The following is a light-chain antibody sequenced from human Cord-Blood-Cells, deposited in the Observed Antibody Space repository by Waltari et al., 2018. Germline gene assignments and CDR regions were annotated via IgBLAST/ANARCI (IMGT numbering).Light chain of an antibody. CDR1: QSVSSSY. CDR2: GAS. CDR3: QQYGSSPRT. V-gene: IGKV3-20*01. Sequence: EIVFTQSPGTLSLSPGEGATLSCRASQSVSSSYLAWYQQKPGQAPRLLIYGASSRATGIPDRFSGSGSGTDFTLTISRLEPEDFAVYYCQQYGSSPRTFGQGP. J-gene: IGKJ1*01.